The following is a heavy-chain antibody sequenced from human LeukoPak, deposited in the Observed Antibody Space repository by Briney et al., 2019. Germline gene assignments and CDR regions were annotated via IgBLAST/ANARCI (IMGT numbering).Heavy chain of an antibody. CDR2: ISGTGDRT. CDR3: AARPPVATLAPFDY. V-gene: IGHV3-23*01. J-gene: IGHJ4*02. D-gene: IGHD2-15*01. Sequence: PGGSLRLSCAASGFTFSNYAMGWVRQAPGKGLEWVSSISGTGDRTFYGDSVKGRFTISRDSSKNTLYLKMNSLRAEDTAVYYCAARPPVATLAPFDYWGQGTLVTVSS. CDR1: GFTFSNYA.